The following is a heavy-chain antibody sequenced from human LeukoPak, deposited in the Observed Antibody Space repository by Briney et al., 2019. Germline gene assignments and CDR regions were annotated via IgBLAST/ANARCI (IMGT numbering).Heavy chain of an antibody. CDR2: FDPEDGET. CDR1: GYTFTGDY. CDR3: ARYSSSWYYFDY. V-gene: IGHV1-24*01. J-gene: IGHJ4*02. D-gene: IGHD6-13*01. Sequence: GASVKVSCKASGYTFTGDYMHWVRQAPGQGLEWMGGFDPEDGETIYAQKFQGRVTITADESTSTAYMELSSLRSEDTAVYYCARYSSSWYYFDYWGQGTLVTVSS.